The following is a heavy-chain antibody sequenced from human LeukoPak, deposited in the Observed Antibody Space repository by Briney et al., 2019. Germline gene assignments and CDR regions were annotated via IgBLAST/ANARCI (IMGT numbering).Heavy chain of an antibody. CDR2: IYYSGST. Sequence: SSETLSLTCTVSGGSISSSSYYWGWIRQPPGKGLEWIGSIYYSGSTYYNPSLKSRVTISVDASKDQFSLKLSSVTAADTAVYYCARGSERTWIQLWLPYPYYFDYWGQGTLVTVSS. J-gene: IGHJ4*02. CDR1: GGSISSSSYY. D-gene: IGHD5-18*01. V-gene: IGHV4-39*01. CDR3: ARGSERTWIQLWLPYPYYFDY.